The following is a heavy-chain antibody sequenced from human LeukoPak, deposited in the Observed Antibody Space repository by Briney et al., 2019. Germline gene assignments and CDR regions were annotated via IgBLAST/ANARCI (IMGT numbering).Heavy chain of an antibody. Sequence: PGGSLGLSCAASGFTFSSYSMNSVRQAPGKGLEWVSSISSSSSYIYYAGSVKGRFTISRDNAKNSLYLQMNSLRAEDTAVCYCARLGIAVAGANNDAFDIWGQGTMVTVSS. D-gene: IGHD6-19*01. V-gene: IGHV3-21*01. J-gene: IGHJ3*02. CDR1: GFTFSSYS. CDR2: ISSSSSYI. CDR3: ARLGIAVAGANNDAFDI.